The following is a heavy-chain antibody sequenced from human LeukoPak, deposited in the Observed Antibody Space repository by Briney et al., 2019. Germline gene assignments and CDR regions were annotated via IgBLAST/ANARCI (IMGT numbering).Heavy chain of an antibody. Sequence: GGSLRLSCAASGFTFSSYSMNWVRQAPGKGREWVSGISGNSRYIYYADSVKGRFTISRDNAKNSLYLQMNSLRVEDTAVYYCVRADTKKTAMVDYWGQGTLVAVSS. J-gene: IGHJ4*02. CDR3: VRADTKKTAMVDY. CDR2: ISGNSRYI. V-gene: IGHV3-21*01. CDR1: GFTFSSYS. D-gene: IGHD5-18*01.